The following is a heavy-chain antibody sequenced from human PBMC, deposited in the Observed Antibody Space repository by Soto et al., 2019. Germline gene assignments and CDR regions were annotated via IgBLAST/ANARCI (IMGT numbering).Heavy chain of an antibody. J-gene: IGHJ3*02. CDR2: IKQDGSEK. CDR3: ASRYYDILTGRPRRYDAFDI. Sequence: PGGSLRLSCAASGFTFSSYWMSWVRQAPGKGLEWVANIKQDGSEKYYVDSVKGRFTISRDNAKNSLYLQMNSLRAEDTAVYYCASRYYDILTGRPRRYDAFDIWGQGTMVTVSS. CDR1: GFTFSSYW. V-gene: IGHV3-7*03. D-gene: IGHD3-9*01.